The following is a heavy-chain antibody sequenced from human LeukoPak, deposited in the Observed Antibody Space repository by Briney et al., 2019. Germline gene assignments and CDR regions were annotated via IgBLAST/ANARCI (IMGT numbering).Heavy chain of an antibody. Sequence: SETLSLTCSVSGGSITSSRFYWGWVRQPPGKGLEWIGSIYHSGSPYYNPSLKSRVTVSVDTSKKEFSLNLRSVTAADTAVYYCAREAVAAALFDYWGQGTMVTVS. CDR2: IYHSGSP. D-gene: IGHD6-13*01. J-gene: IGHJ4*03. V-gene: IGHV4-39*07. CDR1: GGSITSSRFY. CDR3: AREAVAAALFDY.